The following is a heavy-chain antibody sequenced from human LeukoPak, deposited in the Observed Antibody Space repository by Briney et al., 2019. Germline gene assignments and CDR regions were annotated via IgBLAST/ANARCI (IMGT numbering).Heavy chain of an antibody. CDR3: AKSQRENWFDP. J-gene: IGHJ5*02. CDR1: GFTFSNYA. V-gene: IGHV3-23*01. Sequence: GGSLRLSCAASGFTFSNYAMNWVRQAPGKGLEWVSAISGDGGGTYYADSVKGRFTISRDNSKNTLYLQMNSLRAEDAAVYYCAKSQRENWFDPWGQGTLVTVSS. CDR2: ISGDGGGT.